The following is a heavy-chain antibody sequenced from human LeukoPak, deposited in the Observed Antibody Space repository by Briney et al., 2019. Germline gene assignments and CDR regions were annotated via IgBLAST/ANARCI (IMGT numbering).Heavy chain of an antibody. J-gene: IGHJ5*01. D-gene: IGHD2-2*01. CDR3: ARDQRAYCSTTNFKYNWFDP. CDR2: ISGSSSTI. Sequence: GGSLRLSCAASGFTFSSSSMNWVRQAPGKGLEWLSYISGSSSTIYYADSVKGRFTIPRDNAKDSLYLQMSSLRDEDTAVYYCARDQRAYCSTTNFKYNWFDPWGQGTLVTVPS. CDR1: GFTFSSSS. V-gene: IGHV3-48*02.